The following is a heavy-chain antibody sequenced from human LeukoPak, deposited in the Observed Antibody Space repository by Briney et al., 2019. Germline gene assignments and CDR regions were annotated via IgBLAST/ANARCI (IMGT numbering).Heavy chain of an antibody. CDR1: GFTLNNYW. V-gene: IGHV3-7*01. CDR2: IKAHGSKK. J-gene: IGHJ4*02. D-gene: IGHD2-21*02. Sequence: GRSLRLSCAASGFTLNNYWMSWVRPAPGEGLEWLANIKAHGSKKYSVDSLKGRFTISRDNAKKSLFVQMNSLRAEDTAVYYCARDGVTSSVVYWGQGTLVTVSS. CDR3: ARDGVTSSVVY.